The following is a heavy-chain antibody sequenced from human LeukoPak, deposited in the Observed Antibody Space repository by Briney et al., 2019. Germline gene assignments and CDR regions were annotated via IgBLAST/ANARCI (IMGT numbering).Heavy chain of an antibody. CDR3: ARDVNRGVTTGFSDY. V-gene: IGHV1-3*01. Sequence: ASVKDSFKASGYTFTSYAMHWVRQAPGQRLEWMGWINAGNGNTKYSQKFQGRVTITRDTSASTAYMELSSLRSEDTAVYYCARDVNRGVTTGFSDYWGQGTLVTVSS. J-gene: IGHJ4*02. CDR2: INAGNGNT. CDR1: GYTFTSYA. D-gene: IGHD4-11*01.